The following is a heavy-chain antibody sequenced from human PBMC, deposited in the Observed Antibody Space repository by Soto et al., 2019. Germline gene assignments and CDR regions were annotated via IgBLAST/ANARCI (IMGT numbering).Heavy chain of an antibody. CDR2: ISSTSVTI. J-gene: IGHJ4*02. Sequence: EVQLVESGGGLVQPGGSLRLSCAASGFTFSSYSMNWVRQAPGKGLEWVSCISSTSVTIYYADSVKGRFTISRDNAKNSLYLQMNSLRAEDTAVYYCARDDGSGSYPDFDSWGQGTLVTVSS. CDR3: ARDDGSGSYPDFDS. D-gene: IGHD1-26*01. CDR1: GFTFSSYS. V-gene: IGHV3-48*01.